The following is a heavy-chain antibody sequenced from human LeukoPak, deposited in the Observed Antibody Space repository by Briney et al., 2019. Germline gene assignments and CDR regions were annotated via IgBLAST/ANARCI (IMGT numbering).Heavy chain of an antibody. CDR3: ARAGYDILTLAPDPANDY. CDR2: ITAYNGNT. J-gene: IGHJ4*02. CDR1: GYTFIRYG. D-gene: IGHD3-9*01. Sequence: ASVKVSCKASGYTFIRYGINWVRQAPGQGLEWMGWITAYNGNTNYAQKLQGRVTMTTDTSTSTAYMELRSLRSDDTAVYYCARAGYDILTLAPDPANDYWGQGTLVTVPS. V-gene: IGHV1-18*01.